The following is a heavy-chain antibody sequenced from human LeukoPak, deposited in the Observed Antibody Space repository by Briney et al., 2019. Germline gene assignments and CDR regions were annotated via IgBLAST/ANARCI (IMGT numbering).Heavy chain of an antibody. J-gene: IGHJ3*02. D-gene: IGHD3-10*01. CDR3: ARHFPQKGGGITMVRGVRQPRGAFDI. V-gene: IGHV4-38-2*02. CDR1: GYSISSGYY. Sequence: PSETLSLTCTVSGYSISSGYYWGWIRQPPGKGLEWIGSIYHSGRTFYNPSLKSRVTISVDTSKNQFSLRLSSVTAADTAVYYCARHFPQKGGGITMVRGVRQPRGAFDIWGQGTMVTVSS. CDR2: IYHSGRT.